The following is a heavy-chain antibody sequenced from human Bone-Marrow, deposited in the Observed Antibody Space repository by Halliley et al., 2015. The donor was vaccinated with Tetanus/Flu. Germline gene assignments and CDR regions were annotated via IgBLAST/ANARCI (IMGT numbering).Heavy chain of an antibody. J-gene: IGHJ6*02. Sequence: TLSLTCAVSGGSFSPYHWSWVRQAPGKGLEWIGEISHSGTTSYNPTLKSRVTISLDTSTIQFSLRLTSVMAADTAIYYCARSGPQGGCSDATCYAMDVWGRGTTVTVSS. CDR3: ARSGPQGGCSDATCYAMDV. V-gene: IGHV4-34*01. D-gene: IGHD2-15*01. CDR1: GGSFSPYH. CDR2: ISHSGTT.